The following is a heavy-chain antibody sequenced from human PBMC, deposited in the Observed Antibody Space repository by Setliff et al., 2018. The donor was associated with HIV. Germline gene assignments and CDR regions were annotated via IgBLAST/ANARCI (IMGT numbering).Heavy chain of an antibody. Sequence: ASETLSLTCAVYGGSFSGYYWSWIRQPPGKGLEWIGEINHSGSTNYNPSLKSRVTISVDTSKNQFSLKLSSATAADTAVYYCARDRPRGGGSLDAFDIWGQGTMVTVSS. D-gene: IGHD1-26*01. CDR2: INHSGST. J-gene: IGHJ3*02. CDR1: GGSFSGYY. V-gene: IGHV4-34*01. CDR3: ARDRPRGGGSLDAFDI.